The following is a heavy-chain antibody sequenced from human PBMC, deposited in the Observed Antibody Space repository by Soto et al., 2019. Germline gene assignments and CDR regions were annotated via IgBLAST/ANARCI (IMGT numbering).Heavy chain of an antibody. Sequence: VGSLRLSCAASGFNFDNSYMSWVRQAPGKGLEWVAILYGGGKSYYAESVRGRFTISRDISKNTLDLQMNRLTADDTAVYYCSKNNVAPAFVGFEYWGQGTLVTVSS. CDR3: SKNNVAPAFVGFEY. CDR2: LYGGGKS. CDR1: GFNFDNSY. D-gene: IGHD2-2*01. J-gene: IGHJ4*02. V-gene: IGHV3-53*01.